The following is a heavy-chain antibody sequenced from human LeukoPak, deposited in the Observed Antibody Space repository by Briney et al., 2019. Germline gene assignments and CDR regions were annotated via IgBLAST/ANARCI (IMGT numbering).Heavy chain of an antibody. V-gene: IGHV4-59*01. CDR3: ASYHGAGDY. CDR2: IYYSGST. Sequence: PSETLSLTCTVSGGSISSYYWSWIRQPPGKGLEWIGYIYYSGSTNYNPSLKSRVTISVDTSKNQFSLKLSSVTAADTAVYYCASYHGAGDYWGQGTLVTVSS. J-gene: IGHJ4*02. CDR1: GGSISSYY. D-gene: IGHD4-17*01.